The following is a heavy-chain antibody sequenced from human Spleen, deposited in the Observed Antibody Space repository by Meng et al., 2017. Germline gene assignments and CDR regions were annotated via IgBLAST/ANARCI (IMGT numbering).Heavy chain of an antibody. J-gene: IGHJ4*02. Sequence: QVHLQASGPGLVKPSGTLSLTCAVSGDSISSRDWWSWVRQPPGKGLEWIGEISQGSGRTNYNPSLKSRVTISLDKSKNQFSLNVNSVTAADSAVYYCARGPTTMAHDFDYWGQGTLVTVFS. D-gene: IGHD4-11*01. V-gene: IGHV4-4*02. CDR3: ARGPTTMAHDFDY. CDR2: ISQGSGRT. CDR1: GDSISSRDW.